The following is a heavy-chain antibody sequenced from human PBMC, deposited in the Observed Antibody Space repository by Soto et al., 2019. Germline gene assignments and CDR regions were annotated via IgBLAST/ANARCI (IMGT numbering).Heavy chain of an antibody. Sequence: EVQLLESGGGSVQPGGSLRLSCAASGFAFSRYAMHWVRRPPGKGLSWVSSISGSGDTAYYEDSVKGRFSISRDSLVNTVYLQMNSPRAEDTAVYYCAKGRGKNWNFDYWGQGTLVTVSP. V-gene: IGHV3-23*01. CDR1: GFAFSRYA. D-gene: IGHD1-1*01. CDR3: AKGRGKNWNFDY. CDR2: ISGSGDTA. J-gene: IGHJ4*02.